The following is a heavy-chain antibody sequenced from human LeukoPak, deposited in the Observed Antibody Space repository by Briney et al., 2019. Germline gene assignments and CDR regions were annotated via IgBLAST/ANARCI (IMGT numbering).Heavy chain of an antibody. D-gene: IGHD1-26*01. J-gene: IGHJ3*02. CDR1: GFTFSNYA. CDR2: ISGITTNT. CDR3: AKHLLVGGTRGAYAFDI. Sequence: QSGGSLRLSCAASGFTFSNYAMSRVRQAPGKGLEWVSLISGITTNTYYADSVKGRFTISRDNSKNTLDLQMNSLRAEDTAGYYCAKHLLVGGTRGAYAFDIWGRGTMVTVSS. V-gene: IGHV3-23*01.